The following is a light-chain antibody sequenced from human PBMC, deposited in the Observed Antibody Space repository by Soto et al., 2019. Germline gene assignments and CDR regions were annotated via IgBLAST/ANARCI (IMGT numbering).Light chain of an antibody. CDR2: GAS. CDR3: QQYGRSPLVT. V-gene: IGKV3-20*01. Sequence: EIVLTQSPGTLSLSPGERATLSCRASKSVSSSYLSWDQQKPGQAPRLLIYGASSRATGIPDRFSGSGSGTDFTLTISRLEPEDFAMYYCQQYGRSPLVTFGQGTRLEIK. CDR1: KSVSSSY. J-gene: IGKJ5*01.